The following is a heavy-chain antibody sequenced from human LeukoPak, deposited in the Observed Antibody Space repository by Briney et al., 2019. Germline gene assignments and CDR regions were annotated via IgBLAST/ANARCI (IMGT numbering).Heavy chain of an antibody. J-gene: IGHJ4*02. D-gene: IGHD3-22*01. CDR2: INSDGSST. V-gene: IGHV3-74*01. Sequence: GGSLRLSCAASGFTFSSYWMHWVRQAPGKGLVWVSRINSDGSSTSYADSVKGRFTISRDNAKNTLYLQMNSLRAEDTAVYYCARADTYYDSSGYYANWGQGTLVTVSS. CDR1: GFTFSSYW. CDR3: ARADTYYDSSGYYAN.